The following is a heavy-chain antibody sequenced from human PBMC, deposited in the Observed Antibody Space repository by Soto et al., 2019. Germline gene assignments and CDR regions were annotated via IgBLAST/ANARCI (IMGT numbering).Heavy chain of an antibody. CDR3: AKSGYDSSGYHLIDY. V-gene: IGHV3-23*01. Sequence: EVQLLGSGGGLVQPGGSLRLSCAASGFTFSSCAMTWVRQAPGKGLEWVSAINGGGYRTFHADSVKGRFTISRDNSKNTLYLQMNSLRAEDTAVYYFAKSGYDSSGYHLIDYWGQGALVTVSS. CDR1: GFTFSSCA. D-gene: IGHD3-22*01. CDR2: INGGGYRT. J-gene: IGHJ4*02.